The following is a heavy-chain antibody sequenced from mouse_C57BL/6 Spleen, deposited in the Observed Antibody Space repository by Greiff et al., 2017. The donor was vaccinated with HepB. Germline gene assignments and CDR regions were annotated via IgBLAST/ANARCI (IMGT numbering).Heavy chain of an antibody. J-gene: IGHJ3*01. CDR2: IYPGSGNT. Sequence: QVQLQQSGPELVKPGASVKISCKASGYSFTSYYIHWVKQRLGQGLEWIGWIYPGSGNTKYNEKFKGKATLTADTSSSTAYMQLSSLTSEDSAVYYCATPYYYGSSSWFAYWGQGTLVTVSA. CDR3: ATPYYYGSSSWFAY. D-gene: IGHD1-1*01. V-gene: IGHV1-66*01. CDR1: GYSFTSYY.